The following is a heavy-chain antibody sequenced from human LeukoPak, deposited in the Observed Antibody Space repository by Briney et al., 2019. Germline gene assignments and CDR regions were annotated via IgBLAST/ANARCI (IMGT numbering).Heavy chain of an antibody. CDR3: ARRFPQNWAPSGRNAFDI. CDR2: IYYSGST. Sequence: SETLSLTCTVSGGSISSSSYYWGWIRQPPGKGLEWIGSIYYSGSTYYNPSLKSRVTISVDTSKNQFSLKLSSVTAADTAVYYCARRFPQNWAPSGRNAFDIWGQGTMVTVSS. D-gene: IGHD7-27*01. CDR1: GGSISSSSYY. J-gene: IGHJ3*02. V-gene: IGHV4-39*01.